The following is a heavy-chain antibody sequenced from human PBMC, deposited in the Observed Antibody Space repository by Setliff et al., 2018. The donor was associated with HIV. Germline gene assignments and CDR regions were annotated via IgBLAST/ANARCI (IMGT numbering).Heavy chain of an antibody. J-gene: IGHJ3*02. D-gene: IGHD6-13*01. CDR1: GYTFTTNW. Sequence: GESLKISCKGSGYTFTTNWIGWVRQMPGKGLEWMGIIHPDDSDTRYSPSFQGQVTISADKSISTAYLQWSTLKASDTAIYYCARHRHTAAGTLDAFDIWGQGTVVTVSS. V-gene: IGHV5-51*01. CDR2: IHPDDSDT. CDR3: ARHRHTAAGTLDAFDI.